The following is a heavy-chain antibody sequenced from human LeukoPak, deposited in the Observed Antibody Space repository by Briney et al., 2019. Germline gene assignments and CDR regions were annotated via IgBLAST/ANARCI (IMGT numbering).Heavy chain of an antibody. CDR3: TRDSYCSSTSCYRGHFDS. Sequence: GGSLRLSCAASEFSVGSNYMTWVRQAPGKGLEWVSSISASSNDIDYADSIKGRFTISRDNAKKSLYLQMNSLRAEDTAVYYCTRDSYCSSTSCYRGHFDSWGQGSLVTVSS. CDR1: EFSVGSNY. J-gene: IGHJ4*02. V-gene: IGHV3-21*01. CDR2: ISASSNDI. D-gene: IGHD2-2*01.